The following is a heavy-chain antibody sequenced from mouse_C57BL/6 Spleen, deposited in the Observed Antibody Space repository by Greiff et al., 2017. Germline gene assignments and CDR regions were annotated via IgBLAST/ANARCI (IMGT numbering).Heavy chain of an antibody. J-gene: IGHJ2*01. V-gene: IGHV1-53*01. CDR1: GYTFTSYW. CDR2: INPSNGGT. CDR3: ARSPDGPGYYFDY. D-gene: IGHD2-3*01. Sequence: QVQLQQPGTELVKPGASVKLSCTASGYTFTSYWMHWVKQTPGQGLEWLGNINPSNGGTNYNEKLKSKATLSVEKTYSTDYMQLSSLTYEDSAVYYCARSPDGPGYYFDYWGQGTTLTVSS.